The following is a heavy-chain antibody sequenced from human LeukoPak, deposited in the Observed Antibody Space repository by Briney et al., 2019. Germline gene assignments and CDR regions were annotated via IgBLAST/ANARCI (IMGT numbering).Heavy chain of an antibody. CDR2: ISGSGGST. Sequence: PGGSLRLSCAASGFTFSSYAMSWVRQAPEKGLEWVSTISGSGGSTYYADSVKGRFTISRDNAKNSLYLQMNSLRAEDTAVYYCARAGFTFSDYFGSFFDYWGQGTLVTVSS. D-gene: IGHD3-10*01. V-gene: IGHV3-23*01. CDR1: GFTFSSYA. J-gene: IGHJ4*02. CDR3: ARAGFTFSDYFGSFFDY.